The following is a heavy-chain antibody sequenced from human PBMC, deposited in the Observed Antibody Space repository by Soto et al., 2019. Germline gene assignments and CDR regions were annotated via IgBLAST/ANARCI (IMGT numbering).Heavy chain of an antibody. CDR1: GYTFTGYA. CDR2: INAGNGNT. V-gene: IGHV1-3*05. CDR3: AGAVAVPADFDY. J-gene: IGHJ4*02. Sequence: QVQVVQSGAEEKKPGASVKVSCTASGYTFTGYAMHWVRQAPGQRLEWMGWINAGNGNTKYSQKFQGRVTITRDTSASTADMELSSLRSEDTAVYYCAGAVAVPADFDYWGQGTLVTVSS. D-gene: IGHD6-19*01.